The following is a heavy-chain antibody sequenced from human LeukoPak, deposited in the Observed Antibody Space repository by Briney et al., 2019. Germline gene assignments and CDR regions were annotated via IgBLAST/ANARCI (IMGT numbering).Heavy chain of an antibody. J-gene: IGHJ4*02. CDR2: ISTGSSDI. D-gene: IGHD2-15*01. Sequence: GGSLRLSCAASGFTFSHYNMNWVRQAPGKGLEWVSSISTGSSDIYYAASVTGRFTISRDNSKNTLYLQMNSLRAEDTAVYYCARDGPVIVVVVAATWGTLDYWGQGTLVTVSS. CDR3: ARDGPVIVVVVAATWGTLDY. CDR1: GFTFSHYN. V-gene: IGHV3-21*01.